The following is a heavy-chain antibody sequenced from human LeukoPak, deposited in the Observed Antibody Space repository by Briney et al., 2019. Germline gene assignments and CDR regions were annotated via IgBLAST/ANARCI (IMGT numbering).Heavy chain of an antibody. CDR3: ARGGSGYDSFYYYGMDV. Sequence: SETLSLTCTVPGGSISSYYWSWIRQPPGKGLEGIGYIYDSGSTNYNPSLKSRVTISVDTSKNQFSLKLSSVTAADTAVYYCARGGSGYDSFYYYGMDVWGQGTTVTVSS. V-gene: IGHV4-59*01. CDR2: IYDSGST. D-gene: IGHD5-12*01. J-gene: IGHJ6*02. CDR1: GGSISSYY.